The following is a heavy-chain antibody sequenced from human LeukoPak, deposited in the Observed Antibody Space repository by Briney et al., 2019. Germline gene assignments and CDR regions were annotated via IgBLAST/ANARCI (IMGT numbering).Heavy chain of an antibody. D-gene: IGHD3-22*01. CDR1: GFTFSSYG. CDR2: ISSSSSYI. V-gene: IGHV3-21*01. CDR3: ARDLLPEYYYDSSGYYRALGY. J-gene: IGHJ4*02. Sequence: GGSLRLSCAASGFTFSSYGMHWVRQAPGKGLEWVSSISSSSSYIYYADSVKGRFTISRDNAKNSLYLQMNSLRAEDTAVYYCARDLLPEYYYDSSGYYRALGYWGQGTLVTVSS.